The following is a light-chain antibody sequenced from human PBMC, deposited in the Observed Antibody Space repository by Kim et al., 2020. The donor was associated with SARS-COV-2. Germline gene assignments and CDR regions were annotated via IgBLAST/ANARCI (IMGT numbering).Light chain of an antibody. CDR2: GAS. CDR1: QSVSSSY. V-gene: IGKV3-20*01. J-gene: IGKJ1*01. CDR3: QQYGNSPHT. Sequence: SPGDRATLPCRASQSVSSSYLAWYQQKPGQAPRLLIYGASSRATGVPDRFSGSGSGTDFTLTITRLEPEDFAVYYCQQYGNSPHTFGQGTKVDIK.